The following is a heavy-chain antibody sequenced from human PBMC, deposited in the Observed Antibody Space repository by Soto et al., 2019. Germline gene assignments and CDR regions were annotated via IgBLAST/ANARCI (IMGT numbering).Heavy chain of an antibody. CDR2: IWYDGSNK. V-gene: IGHV3-33*01. CDR3: ARTDTPYCSSTSCYTVTGRKYGMDV. CDR1: GFTFSSYG. D-gene: IGHD2-2*02. Sequence: AGGSLRLSCAASGFTFSSYGMHWVRQAPGKGLEWVAVIWYDGSNKYYADSVKGRFTISRDNSKNTLYLQMNSLRAEDTAVYYCARTDTPYCSSTSCYTVTGRKYGMDVWGQGTTVTVS. J-gene: IGHJ6*02.